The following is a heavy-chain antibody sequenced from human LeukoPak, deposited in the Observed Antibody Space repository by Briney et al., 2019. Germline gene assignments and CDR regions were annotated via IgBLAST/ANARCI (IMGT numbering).Heavy chain of an antibody. Sequence: SETLSLTCTVSGGSISSSSYYWGWIRQPPGNGLGWIGSIYHSGSTYYNPSLKSRVTIAVETSKNQFSLKLSSVTAADTAVYYCARRIADSYYYYYYMDVWGKGTTVTVSS. J-gene: IGHJ6*03. CDR3: ARRIADSYYYYYYMDV. CDR2: IYHSGST. V-gene: IGHV4-39*07. D-gene: IGHD6-13*01. CDR1: GGSISSSSYY.